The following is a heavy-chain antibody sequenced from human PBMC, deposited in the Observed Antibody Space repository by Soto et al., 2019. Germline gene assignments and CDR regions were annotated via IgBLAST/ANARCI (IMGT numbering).Heavy chain of an antibody. CDR2: INPSGGSI. CDR3: ARDREVLTIFGVVSINNWFDP. J-gene: IGHJ5*02. CDR1: GYTFTSYY. Sequence: ASVKVSCKASGYTFTSYYMHWVRQAPGQGLEWMGIINPSGGSISYAQKFQGRVTMTRDTSTSTVYMELSSLRSEDTAVYYCARDREVLTIFGVVSINNWFDPWGQGTLVTVSS. V-gene: IGHV1-46*01. D-gene: IGHD3-3*01.